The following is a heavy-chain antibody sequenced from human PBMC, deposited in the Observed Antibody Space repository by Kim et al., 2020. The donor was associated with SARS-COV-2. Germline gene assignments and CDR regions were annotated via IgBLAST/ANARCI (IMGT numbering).Heavy chain of an antibody. J-gene: IGHJ6*02. CDR3: ARHLGPYYDFWSGYPWDV. D-gene: IGHD3-3*01. Sequence: KSRVTISVDTSKNQFSLKLSSVTAADTAVYYCARHLGPYYDFWSGYPWDVWGQGSTVTVSS. V-gene: IGHV4-39*01.